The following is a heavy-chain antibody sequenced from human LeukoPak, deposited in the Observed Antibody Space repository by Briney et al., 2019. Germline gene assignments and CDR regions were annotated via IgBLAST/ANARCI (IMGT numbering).Heavy chain of an antibody. J-gene: IGHJ4*02. V-gene: IGHV4-38-2*01. D-gene: IGHD3-3*01. Sequence: SETLSLTCDVSGYSVGTNYFWGWIRQPPGKGLEWIGRIYRTESTSYNPSLQSRVTISVDTSKNQFSLKLRSVTAADTAIYYCARYDSRGSGSTRLDHWGQGTLVTVSS. CDR3: ARYDSRGSGSTRLDH. CDR2: IYRTEST. CDR1: GYSVGTNYF.